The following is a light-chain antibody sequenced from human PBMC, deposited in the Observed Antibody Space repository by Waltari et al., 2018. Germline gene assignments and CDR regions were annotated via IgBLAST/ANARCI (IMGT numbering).Light chain of an antibody. J-gene: IGLJ3*02. CDR3: QTGGFGIWV. Sequence: QLLLTQSPSASASLGASVKLTCTLSSGHSNYVIAWHQQQPDKGPRYLMKVNSDGSHIKGDGIPDRFSGSSSGAERYLTISSLQSEDEADYYCQTGGFGIWVFGGGTKLTVL. V-gene: IGLV4-69*01. CDR1: SGHSNYV. CDR2: VNSDGSH.